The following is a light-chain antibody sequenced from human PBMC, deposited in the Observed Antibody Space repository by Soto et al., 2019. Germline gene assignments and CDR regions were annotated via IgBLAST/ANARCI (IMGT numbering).Light chain of an antibody. CDR3: ATWDNSRNGYV. CDR1: TXNSGSNA. J-gene: IGLJ1*01. CDR2: DND. V-gene: IGLV1-44*01. Sequence: QSVLTQPPSATGTPGQRDTIPASGSTXNSGSNAVNWYQQLPGTAPRLLIYDNDERPSGVTDRFSCSKSATSASLAISGLQPEDEGDYYCATWDNSRNGYVLGPGTKVTVL.